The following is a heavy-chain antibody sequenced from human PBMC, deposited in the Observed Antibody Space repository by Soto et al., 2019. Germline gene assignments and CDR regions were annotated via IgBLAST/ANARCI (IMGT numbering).Heavy chain of an antibody. D-gene: IGHD2-2*01. V-gene: IGHV1-69*06. CDR2: IIPISGTA. CDR1: GGTFSSSA. Sequence: QVQLGQSGAEVKKPGSSVKVSCKASGGTFSSSAISWLRQAPGQGLEWMGGIIPISGTANYAQKFQGRVTIATDKSASTTSKELSSLKCQDTVVYECAGSQGSSNSSDIYFYFYYCIDVWPQRTPVT. CDR3: AGSQGSSNSSDIYFYFYYCIDV. J-gene: IGHJ6*02.